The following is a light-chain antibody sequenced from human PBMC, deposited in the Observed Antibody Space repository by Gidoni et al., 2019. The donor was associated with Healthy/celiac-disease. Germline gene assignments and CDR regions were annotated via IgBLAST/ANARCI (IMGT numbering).Light chain of an antibody. CDR3: QQSYSTPRS. Sequence: DIQMTQSPSSLSASVGDRVTITCRASQSISSYLNRYQQKTGKAPKLLIYAASSLQSGVPSRFSGSGSGTDFTLTISSLQPEDFATYYCQQSYSTPRSFGQGTKLEIK. CDR1: QSISSY. J-gene: IGKJ2*04. CDR2: AAS. V-gene: IGKV1-39*01.